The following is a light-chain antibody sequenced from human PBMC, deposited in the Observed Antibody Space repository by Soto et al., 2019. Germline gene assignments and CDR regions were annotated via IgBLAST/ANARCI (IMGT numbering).Light chain of an antibody. CDR3: QQYGNSPLT. CDR2: ATS. CDR1: QSVGGN. Sequence: EILMTQSPATLSVSPGERATLSCRASQSVGGNLAWYQQKPGQAPRLIIFATSTRAAGIPARFSGSGSGTEFTLTISSLQSQDFAVYYCQQYGNSPLTFGPGTKVDF. J-gene: IGKJ3*01. V-gene: IGKV3-15*01.